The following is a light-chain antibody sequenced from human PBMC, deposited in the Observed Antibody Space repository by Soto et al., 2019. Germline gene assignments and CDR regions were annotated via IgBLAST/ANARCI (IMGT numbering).Light chain of an antibody. CDR1: QGISNY. V-gene: IGKV1-39*01. CDR2: GAS. Sequence: DIQMTPSPSSLSASAGDRVTITCRASQGISNYLNWYQQRVGTAPKLLIYGASILQSGVPARFSGSGFGTDFTLTIDSLQPEDFAIYYCQQSVKVPRTFGHGTRVEIK. J-gene: IGKJ1*01. CDR3: QQSVKVPRT.